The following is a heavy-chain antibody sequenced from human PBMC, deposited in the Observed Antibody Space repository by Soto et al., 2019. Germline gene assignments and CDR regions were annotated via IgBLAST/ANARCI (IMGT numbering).Heavy chain of an antibody. D-gene: IGHD1-26*01. J-gene: IGHJ4*02. CDR1: GFTFSSYG. CDR2: ISYDGSNK. Sequence: QVQLVESGGGVVQPGRSLRLSCAASGFTFSSYGMHWVRQAPGKGLEWVAVISYDGSNKYYADSVKGRFTISRDNSKNTLYQQMNRRRAEDAAFYYGAKGAYSGSYLGYWGQGTLVTVSS. V-gene: IGHV3-30*18. CDR3: AKGAYSGSYLGY.